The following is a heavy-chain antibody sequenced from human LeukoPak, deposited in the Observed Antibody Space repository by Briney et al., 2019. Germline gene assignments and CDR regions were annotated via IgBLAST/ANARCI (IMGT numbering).Heavy chain of an antibody. D-gene: IGHD2-15*01. J-gene: IGHJ6*02. CDR2: INPNSGGT. CDR1: GYIFTRYY. Sequence: ASVRVSCKASGYIFTRYYMHRVGQAAGQGREWMGWINPNSGGTNYPQKYHRRVTMTRDTSISTAYMKLSRLRCDDTAVYYCARVGSVRINYYYCGMDVWGQGNTVTVSS. CDR3: ARVGSVRINYYYCGMDV. V-gene: IGHV1-2*02.